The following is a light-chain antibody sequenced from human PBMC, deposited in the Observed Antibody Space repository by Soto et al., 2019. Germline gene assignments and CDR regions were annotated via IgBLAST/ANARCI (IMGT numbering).Light chain of an antibody. Sequence: DIQMTQSPSSLSASVGDRVTITCRASQSISSYLNWYQQKPGKAPKLLIYAASSLQSGVSSRFSGSGSGTDFALTISRLQPDDFATYYCQQSYSTPLTFGGGTKVEIK. CDR1: QSISSY. CDR2: AAS. J-gene: IGKJ4*01. CDR3: QQSYSTPLT. V-gene: IGKV1-39*01.